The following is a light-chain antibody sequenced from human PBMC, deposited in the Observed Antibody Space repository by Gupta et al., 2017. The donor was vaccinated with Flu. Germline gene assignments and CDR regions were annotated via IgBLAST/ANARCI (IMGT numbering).Light chain of an antibody. Sequence: DIVLTQSPAILSLSPEERATLSCRASLSVSDFLAWYQQKPGQTPRLLIFDAHKRETGIPTRFTGSGSGTDFTLTISSLEPEDSAVYYCQHYSDWPPWTFGHGTKVEI. V-gene: IGKV3-11*01. CDR2: DAH. CDR3: QHYSDWPPWT. CDR1: LSVSDF. J-gene: IGKJ1*01.